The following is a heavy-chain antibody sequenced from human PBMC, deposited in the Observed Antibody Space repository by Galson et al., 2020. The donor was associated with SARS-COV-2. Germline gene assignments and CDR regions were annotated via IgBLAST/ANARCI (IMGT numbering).Heavy chain of an antibody. CDR3: ARLAPANYDDIWTPYSRNCFDF. V-gene: IGHV5-51*01. J-gene: IGHJ4*02. Sequence: GESLKISCEGSGYIFSNYWIAWVRQMPGKGLEWMGIIYPGDSDTKYSPSFAGQVTISADESVTTAYLQWTSLRASDSAMYYCARLAPANYDDIWTPYSRNCFDFWGQGTLVTVSS. D-gene: IGHD3-9*01. CDR2: IYPGDSDT. CDR1: GYIFSNYW.